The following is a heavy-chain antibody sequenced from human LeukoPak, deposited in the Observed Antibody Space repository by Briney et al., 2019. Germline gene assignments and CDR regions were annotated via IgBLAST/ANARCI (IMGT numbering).Heavy chain of an antibody. Sequence: ASVKASCKASGYTFTGYYMHWVRQAPGQGLEWMGWINPNSGGTNYAQKFQGWVTMTRDTSISTAYMELSRLRSDDTAVYYCACAGYYDSSGYYPNLMDVWGQGTTVTVSS. J-gene: IGHJ6*02. CDR1: GYTFTGYY. CDR3: ACAGYYDSSGYYPNLMDV. V-gene: IGHV1-2*04. CDR2: INPNSGGT. D-gene: IGHD3-22*01.